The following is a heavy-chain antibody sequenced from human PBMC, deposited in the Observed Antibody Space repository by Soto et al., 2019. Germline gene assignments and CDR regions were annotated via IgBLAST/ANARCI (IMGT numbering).Heavy chain of an antibody. CDR2: ISAYNGNT. J-gene: IGHJ6*03. D-gene: IGHD3-10*01. Sequence: ASVKVSCKASGYTFTSYGISWVRQAPGQGLEWMGWISAYNGNTNYAQKLQGRVTMTTDTSTSTAYMELRSLRSDDTAVYYCARDSWYYGYYYYMDVWGKGTTVTVSS. CDR3: ARDSWYYGYYYYMDV. CDR1: GYTFTSYG. V-gene: IGHV1-18*01.